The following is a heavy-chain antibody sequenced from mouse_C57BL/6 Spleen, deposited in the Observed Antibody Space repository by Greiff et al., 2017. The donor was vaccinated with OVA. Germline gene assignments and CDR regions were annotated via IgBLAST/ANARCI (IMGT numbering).Heavy chain of an antibody. CDR1: GYTFTSYW. J-gene: IGHJ2*01. V-gene: IGHV1-69*01. D-gene: IGHD2-2*01. CDR3: ARGGYGYYFDY. Sequence: QVQLQQPGAELVMPGASVKLSCKASGYTFTSYWMHWVKQRPGQGLEWIGEIDPSDSYTNYNQKFKGKSTLTVDKSSSTAYMQLSSLTSEDSAVYYCARGGYGYYFDYWGQGTTLTVSS. CDR2: IDPSDSYT.